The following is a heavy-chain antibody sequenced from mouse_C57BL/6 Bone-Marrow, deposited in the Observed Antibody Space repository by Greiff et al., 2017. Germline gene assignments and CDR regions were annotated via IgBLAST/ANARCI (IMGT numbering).Heavy chain of an antibody. V-gene: IGHV3-6*01. D-gene: IGHD2-3*01. Sequence: DVQLQESGPGLVKPSQSLSLTCSVTGYSITSGYYWNWIRQFPGNKLEWMGYISYDGSNNYNPSLKNRISITRDTSKNQFFLKLNSVTTEDAATYYCARTDGYYFAYWGQGTLVTVSA. J-gene: IGHJ3*01. CDR3: ARTDGYYFAY. CDR2: ISYDGSN. CDR1: GYSITSGYY.